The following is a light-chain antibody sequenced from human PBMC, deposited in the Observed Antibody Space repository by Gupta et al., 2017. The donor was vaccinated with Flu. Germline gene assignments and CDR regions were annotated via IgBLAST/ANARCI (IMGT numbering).Light chain of an antibody. J-gene: IGLJ3*02. CDR3: QVWDTSRDQGV. V-gene: IGLV3-21*02. CDR2: DDS. Sequence: SYVLTQPPSVSVAPGQPARVTCGGNNIGSKSVHWYQQKPGQAPVLVVNDDSDRPSGIPERFCGSNSGNTATLTISRVEAGDEADYYCQVWDTSRDQGVFGGGTKLTVL. CDR1: NIGSKS.